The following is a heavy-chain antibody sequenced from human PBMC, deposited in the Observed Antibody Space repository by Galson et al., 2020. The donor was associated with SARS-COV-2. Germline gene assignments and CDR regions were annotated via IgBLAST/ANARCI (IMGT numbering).Heavy chain of an antibody. D-gene: IGHD5-12*01. CDR3: ARAPSGYDPVAVRYYYYMDV. J-gene: IGHJ6*03. CDR2: IYYSGST. Sequence: SETLSLTCTVSGGSISSSSYYWGWIRQPPGKGLEWIGSIYYSGSTYYNPSLKSRVTISVDTSKNQFSLKLSSVTAADTAVYYCARAPSGYDPVAVRYYYYMDVWGKGTTVTVSS. CDR1: GGSISSSSYY. V-gene: IGHV4-39*07.